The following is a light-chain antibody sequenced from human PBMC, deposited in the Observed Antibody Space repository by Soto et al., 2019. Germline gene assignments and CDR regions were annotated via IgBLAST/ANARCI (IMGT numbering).Light chain of an antibody. J-gene: IGKJ2*01. Sequence: DIQMTQSPSTLSASVGDRVTITCRASQSISSWLAWYQQKPGKAPKLLIYDASRLESEVPSRFNGSGSGTEFTLTISSLQRDAFDTYYCQQYNSYPYTFGQGTKLEIK. CDR1: QSISSW. CDR3: QQYNSYPYT. CDR2: DAS. V-gene: IGKV1-5*01.